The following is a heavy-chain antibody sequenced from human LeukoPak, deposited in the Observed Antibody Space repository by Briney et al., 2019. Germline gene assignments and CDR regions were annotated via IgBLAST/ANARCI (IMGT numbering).Heavy chain of an antibody. D-gene: IGHD3-9*01. V-gene: IGHV3-23*01. CDR2: ISGSGGST. Sequence: PGGSLRLSCAASGFTFSSYAMSWVRQAPGKGLEWVSAISGSGGSTYYADSVKGRFTISRDNSKNTLYPQMNSLRAEDTAVYYCAKDPYYDILTGYSDYWGQGTLVTVSS. J-gene: IGHJ4*02. CDR3: AKDPYYDILTGYSDY. CDR1: GFTFSSYA.